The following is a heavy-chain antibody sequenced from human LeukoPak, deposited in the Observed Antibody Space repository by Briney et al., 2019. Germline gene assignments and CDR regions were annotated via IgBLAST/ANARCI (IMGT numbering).Heavy chain of an antibody. V-gene: IGHV4-61*01. CDR1: GVSVRNTNHY. CDR2: IYYSGGT. Sequence: PSETLSLTCSVSGVSVRNTNHYWSWIRQPPGKGLEWIGHIYYSGGTNYNPSLKSRVTISVDMSKNQFSLNLTSVIAADTAVYYCARDAHSVGATRFDYWAQGTPVTVSS. D-gene: IGHD1-26*01. CDR3: ARDAHSVGATRFDY. J-gene: IGHJ4*02.